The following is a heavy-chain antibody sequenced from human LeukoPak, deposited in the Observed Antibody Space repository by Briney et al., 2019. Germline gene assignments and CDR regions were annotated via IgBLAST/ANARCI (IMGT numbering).Heavy chain of an antibody. CDR3: TTAYIVATIIDY. Sequence: KSGGSLRLSCAASGFTFSNAWMSWVRQAPGKGLEWVGRIKSKTDGGTTDYAAPVKGRFTISRDDSKNTLYLQMNSLKTEDTAAYYCTTAYIVATIIDYWGQGTLVTVSS. V-gene: IGHV3-15*01. CDR2: IKSKTDGGTT. J-gene: IGHJ4*02. CDR1: GFTFSNAW. D-gene: IGHD5-12*01.